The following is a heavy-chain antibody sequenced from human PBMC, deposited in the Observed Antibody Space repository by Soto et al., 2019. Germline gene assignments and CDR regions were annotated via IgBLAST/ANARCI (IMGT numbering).Heavy chain of an antibody. V-gene: IGHV4-4*07. CDR1: GGSISSYH. CDR3: ARESGDNWDYEAS. J-gene: IGHJ4*02. Sequence: PSETLSLTCTVSGGSISSYHWSWIRQPAGKGLEWIGRIYASGSTKYNPSLKSRVSLSIDTSKNQFFLKLSSVTAADSAVYFCARESGDNWDYEASWGQGTPVTVS. D-gene: IGHD1-7*01. CDR2: IYASGST.